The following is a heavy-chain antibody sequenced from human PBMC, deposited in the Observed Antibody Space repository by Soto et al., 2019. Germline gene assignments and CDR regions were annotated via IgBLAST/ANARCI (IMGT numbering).Heavy chain of an antibody. D-gene: IGHD2-2*01. CDR3: AKDGLYQLLLSYYYMDV. J-gene: IGHJ6*03. V-gene: IGHV3-30*18. Sequence: QVQLVESGGGVVQPGRSLRLSCAASGFTFSSYGMHWVRQAPGKGLEWVAVISYDGSNKYYADSVKGRFTISRDNSKNTLYLQMNRLRAEDTDVYYCAKDGLYQLLLSYYYMDVWGKGTTVTVSS. CDR2: ISYDGSNK. CDR1: GFTFSSYG.